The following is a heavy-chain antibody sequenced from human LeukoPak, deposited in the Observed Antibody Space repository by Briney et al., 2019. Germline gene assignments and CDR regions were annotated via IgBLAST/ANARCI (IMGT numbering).Heavy chain of an antibody. CDR3: ATLRGEGEIDY. V-gene: IGHV4-38-2*01. CDR1: GYSISSGYY. Sequence: SETLSLTCAVSGYSISSGYYWGWIRQPPGKGLEWIGSIYHSGSTYYNPSIKSRVTISVDTSKNQFSLKLSSVTAADTAVYYCATLRGEGEIDYWGQGTLVTVSS. CDR2: IYHSGST. J-gene: IGHJ4*02. D-gene: IGHD3-16*01.